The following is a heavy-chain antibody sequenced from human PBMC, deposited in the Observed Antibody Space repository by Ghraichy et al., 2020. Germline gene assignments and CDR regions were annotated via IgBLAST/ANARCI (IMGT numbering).Heavy chain of an antibody. CDR1: GYAFTSYG. CDR2: ISTYNGNT. J-gene: IGHJ4*02. V-gene: IGHV1-18*04. CDR3: AREGTSAAGTERPLDY. Sequence: ASVKVSCKASGYAFTSYGISWVRQAPGQGLEWMGWISTYNGNTNYALKLQGRVTMSTDTSTSTAYMELRSLRSDDTALYYCAREGTSAAGTERPLDYWGQGTLVTVSS. D-gene: IGHD6-13*01.